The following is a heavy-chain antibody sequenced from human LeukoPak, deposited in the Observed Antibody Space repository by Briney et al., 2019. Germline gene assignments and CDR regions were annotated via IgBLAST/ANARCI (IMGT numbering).Heavy chain of an antibody. CDR3: ARDRWSSSSSEGTLDI. CDR1: GYTFTNYG. J-gene: IGHJ3*02. Sequence: ASVKVSCKASGYTFTNYGISWVRQAPGQGLDWMGWIIAYNGNKVYAQELQGRVTMTTDTSTSTAYMELRSLRSDDTAVYYCARDRWSSSSSEGTLDIWGQGTMVTVSS. V-gene: IGHV1-18*01. CDR2: IIAYNGNK. D-gene: IGHD6-6*01.